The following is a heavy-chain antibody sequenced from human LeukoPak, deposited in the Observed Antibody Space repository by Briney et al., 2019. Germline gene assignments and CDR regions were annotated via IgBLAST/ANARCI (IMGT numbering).Heavy chain of an antibody. CDR1: GYTFTCYG. CDR2: ISAYNGNT. V-gene: IGHV1-18*01. J-gene: IGHJ5*02. D-gene: IGHD6-13*01. Sequence: GASVKVSCKASGYTFTCYGISWVRQAPGQGLEWMGWISAYNGNTNYAQKLRGRVTMTTDTSTSTAYMELRSLRSDDTAVYYCARGPSSSWYQYNWFDPWGQGTLVTVSS. CDR3: ARGPSSSWYQYNWFDP.